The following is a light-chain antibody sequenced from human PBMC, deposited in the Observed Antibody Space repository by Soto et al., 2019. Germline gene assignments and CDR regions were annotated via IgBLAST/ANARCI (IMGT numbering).Light chain of an antibody. CDR2: EVS. V-gene: IGLV2-8*01. CDR3: SSFAGSNNWV. Sequence: QAVVTQPPSASGSPGQSVTISCTGTSSDVGGYNYVSWYQQHPGKAPKLMIYEVSKRPSGVPDRFSGSKSSNTASLTVSGLQVEDESDYYCSSFAGSNNWVFGGGTKLTVL. CDR1: SSDVGGYNY. J-gene: IGLJ3*02.